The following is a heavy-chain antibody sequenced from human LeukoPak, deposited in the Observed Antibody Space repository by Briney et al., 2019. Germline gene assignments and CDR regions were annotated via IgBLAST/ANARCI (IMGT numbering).Heavy chain of an antibody. V-gene: IGHV4-59*08. CDR3: ARTGITGTTNYYYYYMDV. CDR2: IYYSGST. J-gene: IGHJ6*03. D-gene: IGHD1-7*01. CDR1: GGSISSYY. Sequence: SETLSLTCTVSGGSISSYYWSWIRQPPGKGLEWIGYIYYSGSTKYNPSLKSRVTISVDTSKNQFSLKLSSVTAADTAIYYCARTGITGTTNYYYYYMDVWGKGTTVTVSS.